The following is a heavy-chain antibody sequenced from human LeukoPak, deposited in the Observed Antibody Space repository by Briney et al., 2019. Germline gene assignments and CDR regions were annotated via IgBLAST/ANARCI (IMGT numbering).Heavy chain of an antibody. CDR1: GGTFSGYA. Sequence: GASVKVSCKASGGTFSGYAISWVRQAPGQGLEWMGGIIPGFGTANNAQKFQGRVTITADESTSTAYLELSSLRSDDTAVYYCARDANGIAAAGPWGGMDVWGQGTTVTVSS. J-gene: IGHJ6*02. CDR3: ARDANGIAAAGPWGGMDV. V-gene: IGHV1-69*13. CDR2: IIPGFGTA. D-gene: IGHD6-13*01.